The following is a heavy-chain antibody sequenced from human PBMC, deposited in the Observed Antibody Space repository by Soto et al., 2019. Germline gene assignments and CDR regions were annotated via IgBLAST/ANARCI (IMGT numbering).Heavy chain of an antibody. V-gene: IGHV3-30-3*01. Sequence: GGSLRLSCAASGFTFSSYAMHWVRQAPGKGLEWVAVISYDGSNKYYADSVKGRFTISRDNSKNTLYLQMNSLRAEDTAVYYCARPYYYGSGSPFDYWGQGTLVTVSS. J-gene: IGHJ4*02. CDR1: GFTFSSYA. D-gene: IGHD3-10*01. CDR2: ISYDGSNK. CDR3: ARPYYYGSGSPFDY.